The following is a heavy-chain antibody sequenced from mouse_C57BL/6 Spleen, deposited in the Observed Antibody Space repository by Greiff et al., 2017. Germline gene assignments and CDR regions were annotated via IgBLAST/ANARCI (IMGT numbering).Heavy chain of an antibody. CDR1: GFTFSSYG. D-gene: IGHD2-5*01. CDR3: ARYSNYESYAMDY. V-gene: IGHV5-6*01. J-gene: IGHJ4*01. CDR2: ISSGGSYT. Sequence: EVQVVESGGDLVKPGGSLKLSCAASGFTFSSYGMSWVRQTPDKRLEWVATISSGGSYTYYPDSVKGRFTISRDNAKNTLYLQMSSLKSEDTAMYYCARYSNYESYAMDYWGQGTSVTVSS.